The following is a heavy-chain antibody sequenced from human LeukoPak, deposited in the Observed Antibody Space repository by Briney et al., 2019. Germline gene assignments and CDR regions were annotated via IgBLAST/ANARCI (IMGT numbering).Heavy chain of an antibody. CDR1: GFTFSIYW. CDR2: IISDGSSI. V-gene: IGHV3-74*01. CDR3: AREDVDIAVAASGAFDI. Sequence: AGGSLRLSCAASGFTFSIYWMHWVRQAPGKGLVWVSRIISDGSSISYADSVKGRFTISRDNAKNTLYLQMNSLRAEDTAVYYCAREDVDIAVAASGAFDIWGQGTMVTVSS. J-gene: IGHJ3*02. D-gene: IGHD6-19*01.